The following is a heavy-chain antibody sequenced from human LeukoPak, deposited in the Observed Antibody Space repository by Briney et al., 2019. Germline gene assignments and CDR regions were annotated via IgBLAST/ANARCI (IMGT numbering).Heavy chain of an antibody. Sequence: ASVKVSCKASGYTFTSYGISWVRQAPGQGLEWMGWISAYNGNTNYAPKLQGRVTMTTDTSTSTAYMELRSLRSDDTAVYYCARYCSSTSCYTLDYWGQGTLVTVSS. CDR1: GYTFTSYG. D-gene: IGHD2-2*02. V-gene: IGHV1-18*01. J-gene: IGHJ4*02. CDR3: ARYCSSTSCYTLDY. CDR2: ISAYNGNT.